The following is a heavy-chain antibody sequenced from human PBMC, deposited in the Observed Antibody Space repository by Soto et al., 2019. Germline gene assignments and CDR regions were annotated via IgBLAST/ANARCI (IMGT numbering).Heavy chain of an antibody. CDR2: INHSGST. V-gene: IGHV4-34*01. CDR1: GGSFTGYY. Sequence: QVQLQQWGAGLLKPSETLSLTCAVYGGSFTGYYWSWLRQPPGKGPEWIGEINHSGSTKYNPSLENRVTISVDTSKNQCSLKLNSVSAADTAVDYCARTGGMDLWSQGATVTVSS. CDR3: ARTGGMDL. J-gene: IGHJ6*02.